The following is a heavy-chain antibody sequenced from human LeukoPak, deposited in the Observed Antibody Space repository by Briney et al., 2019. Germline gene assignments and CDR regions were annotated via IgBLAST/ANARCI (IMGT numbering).Heavy chain of an antibody. V-gene: IGHV4-39*07. CDR2: NSGNT. D-gene: IGHD1-14*01. CDR1: AGSISSDSYY. Sequence: SETLSLTCTVSAGSISSDSYYWGWIRQPPGKGLEWIGTNSGNTYYNPSLKSRLTISVDTSKNQFSLKLSSVTAADTAVYYCARGLKTTKGFDYWGQGTLVTVSS. J-gene: IGHJ4*02. CDR3: ARGLKTTKGFDY.